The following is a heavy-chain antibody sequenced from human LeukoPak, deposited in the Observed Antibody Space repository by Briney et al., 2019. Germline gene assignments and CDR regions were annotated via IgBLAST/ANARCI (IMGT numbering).Heavy chain of an antibody. Sequence: GESLKISCKGSGYRFTSYWINWLRQMPGKGLEWMGRIDPSDSYTNYSPSFQGHVTISADKPISTASLQWSSLKASDTAMYYCARSRCGGDCYSDWFDPWGQGTLVTVSS. J-gene: IGHJ5*02. CDR1: GYRFTSYW. V-gene: IGHV5-10-1*01. CDR3: ARSRCGGDCYSDWFDP. D-gene: IGHD2-21*02. CDR2: IDPSDSYT.